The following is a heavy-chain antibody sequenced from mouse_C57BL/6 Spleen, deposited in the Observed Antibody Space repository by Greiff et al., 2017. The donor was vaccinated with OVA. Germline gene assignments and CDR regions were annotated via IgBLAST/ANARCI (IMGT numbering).Heavy chain of an antibody. V-gene: IGHV1-80*01. D-gene: IGHD2-5*01. CDR1: GYAFSSYW. J-gene: IGHJ4*01. CDR2: IYPGDGDT. Sequence: VMLVESGAELVKPGASVKISCKASGYAFSSYWMNWVKQRPGKGLEWIGQIYPGDGDTNYNGKFKGKATLTADKSSSTAYMQRSSLTSEDSAVYFCARSRTYYSNYDYAMDYWGQGTSVTVSS. CDR3: ARSRTYYSNYDYAMDY.